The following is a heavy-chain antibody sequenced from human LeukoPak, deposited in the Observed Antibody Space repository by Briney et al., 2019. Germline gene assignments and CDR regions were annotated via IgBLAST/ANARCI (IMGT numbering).Heavy chain of an antibody. D-gene: IGHD5-18*01. J-gene: IGHJ4*02. CDR1: GYTFTNHD. CDR2: MNPKSGNT. Sequence: GASVKVSCKASGYTFTNHDINWVRQASGQGPEWMGWMNPKSGNTGYLQKFQGRVTMTRDTSMSTAFMELSSLTSEDTAVYYCARGVNSQGTAMVLFDSWGQGSLVTVSA. CDR3: ARGVNSQGTAMVLFDS. V-gene: IGHV1-8*01.